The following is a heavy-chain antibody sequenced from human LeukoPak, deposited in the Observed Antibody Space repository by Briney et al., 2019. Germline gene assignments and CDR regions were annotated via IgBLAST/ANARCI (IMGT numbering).Heavy chain of an antibody. J-gene: IGHJ4*02. Sequence: SETLSLTCTVSGGSISSFYWSWIRQPPGKGLEWIGYISFRGGIDYNPSLKSRLTISIDTSKNQFSLKLTSVTAADTAVYYCARATDYGGNLDNWGQGTLVTVSS. CDR3: ARATDYGGNLDN. CDR2: ISFRGGI. V-gene: IGHV4-59*01. CDR1: GGSISSFY. D-gene: IGHD4-23*01.